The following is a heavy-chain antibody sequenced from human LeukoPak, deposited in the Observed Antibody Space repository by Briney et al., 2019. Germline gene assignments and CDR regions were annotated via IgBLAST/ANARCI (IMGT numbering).Heavy chain of an antibody. D-gene: IGHD6-19*01. CDR1: GYTFTSYG. CDR3: ARGRRDYIAVAGTGDWFDP. J-gene: IGHJ5*02. CDR2: ISAYNGNT. Sequence: ASVKVSCKASGYTFTSYGISWVRQAPGQGLEWMGWISAYNGNTNYAQKLQGRVTMTTDTSTSTAYMELRSLRSDDTAVYYCARGRRDYIAVAGTGDWFDPWGQGTLVTVSS. V-gene: IGHV1-18*01.